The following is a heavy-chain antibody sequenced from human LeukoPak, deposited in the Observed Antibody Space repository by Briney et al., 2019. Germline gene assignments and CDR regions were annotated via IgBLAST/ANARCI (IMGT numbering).Heavy chain of an antibody. CDR2: ISYDGSNK. Sequence: GGSLRLSCAASGFTFSSYSMNWVRQAPGKGLEWVAVISYDGSNKYYADSVKGRFTISRDNSKNTLYLQMNSLRAEDTAVYYCARDPIPYGSGSYFPDYWGQGTLVTVSS. J-gene: IGHJ4*02. CDR3: ARDPIPYGSGSYFPDY. V-gene: IGHV3-30*03. CDR1: GFTFSSYS. D-gene: IGHD3-10*01.